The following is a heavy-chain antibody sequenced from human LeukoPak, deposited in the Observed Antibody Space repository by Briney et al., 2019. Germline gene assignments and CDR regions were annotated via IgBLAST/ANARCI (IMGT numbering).Heavy chain of an antibody. Sequence: ASVTVSCKASGYTFTSYDINWVRQATGQGLEWMGWMNPNSGNTGYAQKFQGRVTMTMNTSISTAYMELSSLRSEDTAVYYCARGLSIGRGFYYMDVWGKGTTVTVSS. J-gene: IGHJ6*03. D-gene: IGHD2/OR15-2a*01. CDR2: MNPNSGNT. V-gene: IGHV1-8*01. CDR1: GYTFTSYD. CDR3: ARGLSIGRGFYYMDV.